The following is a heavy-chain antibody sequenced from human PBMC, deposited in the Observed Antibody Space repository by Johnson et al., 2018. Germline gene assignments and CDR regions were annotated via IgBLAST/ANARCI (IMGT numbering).Heavy chain of an antibody. J-gene: IGHJ6*02. D-gene: IGHD3-3*01. CDR1: GFTLSSSC. CDR2: IYSGGST. CDR3: AKDAQFLGWLGVGMDV. V-gene: IGHV3-66*02. Sequence: EVQLVESGGGLVQPGGSLRLSCVASGFTLSSSCMSWVRQAPGKGLEWVSVIYSGGSTYYADSVKGRFTISRDNSKNTLYLQMNSLRAEDTAVYYCAKDAQFLGWLGVGMDVWGQGTTVTVSS.